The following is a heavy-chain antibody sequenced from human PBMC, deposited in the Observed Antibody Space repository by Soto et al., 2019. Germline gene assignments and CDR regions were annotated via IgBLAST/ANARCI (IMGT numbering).Heavy chain of an antibody. D-gene: IGHD3-3*02. V-gene: IGHV1-3*01. CDR3: ARDTETLGPRANDALDI. Sequence: ASVKVSCKDAGYTFSAYTMNWVRQAPGQSLEWMGWINVGSGNTRYSQNFERRVSTTRDTSASTVYMELTGLKSEDTAMYYCARDTETLGPRANDALDIWGQGTMVTVSS. CDR2: INVGSGNT. J-gene: IGHJ3*02. CDR1: GYTFSAYT.